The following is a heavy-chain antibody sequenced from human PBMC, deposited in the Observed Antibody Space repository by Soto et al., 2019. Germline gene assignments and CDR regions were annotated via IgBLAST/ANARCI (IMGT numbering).Heavy chain of an antibody. J-gene: IGHJ4*02. D-gene: IGHD5-12*01. CDR3: EKDGMATIPRYYFDY. Sequence: GGSLRLSCAASGFTFSSYAMSWVRQAPGKGLEWVSAISGSGGSTYYADSVKGRFTISRDNSKNTLYLQMNSLRAEDTAVYYCEKDGMATIPRYYFDYWGQGTLVTVSS. CDR2: ISGSGGST. V-gene: IGHV3-23*01. CDR1: GFTFSSYA.